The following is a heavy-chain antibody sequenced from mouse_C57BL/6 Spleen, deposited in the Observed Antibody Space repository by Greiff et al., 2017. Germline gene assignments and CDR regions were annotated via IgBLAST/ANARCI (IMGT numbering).Heavy chain of an antibody. CDR1: GYTFTSYG. CDR3: ASPGIYYYGSSPAY. V-gene: IGHV1-81*01. Sequence: VQLQQSGAELARPGASVKLSCKASGYTFTSYGISWVKQRTGQGLEWIGEIYPRSGNTYYTEKFKGKATLTADKSSSTAYMELRSLTSEDSAVYFCASPGIYYYGSSPAYWGQGTLVTVSA. CDR2: IYPRSGNT. J-gene: IGHJ3*01. D-gene: IGHD1-1*01.